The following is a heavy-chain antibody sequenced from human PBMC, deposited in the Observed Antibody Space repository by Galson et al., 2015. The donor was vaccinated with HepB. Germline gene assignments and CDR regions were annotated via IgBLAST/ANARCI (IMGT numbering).Heavy chain of an antibody. J-gene: IGHJ4*02. V-gene: IGHV3-74*01. Sequence: SLRLSCAASGFTFSNHWMHWVRQAPGKGLVWVSRINSDGSSTTYADSVKGRFTISRDNAKNTLYLQMNSLRAEDTAVYYCARARIAVAGFDYWGQGTLSPSPQ. D-gene: IGHD6-19*01. CDR2: INSDGSST. CDR1: GFTFSNHW. CDR3: ARARIAVAGFDY.